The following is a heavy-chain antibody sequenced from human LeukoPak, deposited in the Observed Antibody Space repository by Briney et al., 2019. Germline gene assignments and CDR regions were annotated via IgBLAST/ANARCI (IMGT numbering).Heavy chain of an antibody. V-gene: IGHV3-30*18. D-gene: IGHD4-17*01. CDR1: GFTFSSYG. CDR3: AKDLNYGDYFDTLDI. Sequence: GGSLRLSCAASGFTFSSYGMHWVRQAPGKGLEWVAVISYDGSNKYYADSVKGRFTISRDNSKNTLYLQMNSLRAEDTAVYYCAKDLNYGDYFDTLDIWGQGTMVTVSS. CDR2: ISYDGSNK. J-gene: IGHJ3*02.